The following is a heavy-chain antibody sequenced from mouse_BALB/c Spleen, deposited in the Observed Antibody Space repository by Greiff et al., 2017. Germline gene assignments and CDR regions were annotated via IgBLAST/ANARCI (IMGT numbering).Heavy chain of an antibody. V-gene: IGHV1-9*01. CDR2: ILPGSGST. Sequence: QVQLKESGAELMKPGASVKISCKATGYTFSSYWIEWVKQRPGHGLEWIGEILPGSGSTNYNEKFKGKATFTADTSSNTAYMQLSSLTSEDSAVYYCARERGLLRNDDWGQGTTLTVSS. J-gene: IGHJ2*01. CDR1: GYTFSSYW. D-gene: IGHD1-1*01. CDR3: ARERGLLRNDD.